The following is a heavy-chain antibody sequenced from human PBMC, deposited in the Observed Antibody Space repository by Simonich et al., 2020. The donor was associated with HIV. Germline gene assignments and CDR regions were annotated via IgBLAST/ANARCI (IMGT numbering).Heavy chain of an antibody. V-gene: IGHV4-34*01. Sequence: QVQLQQWGAGLLKPSETLSLTCAVYGGSFSGYYWSWIRQPQGKGLEWNGEINHSGSTNYNPSLKSRVTISVDTSKNQFSLKLSSVTAADTAVYYCARGFYQRLYYFDYWGQGTLVTVSS. CDR3: ARGFYQRLYYFDY. CDR1: GGSFSGYY. CDR2: INHSGST. J-gene: IGHJ4*02. D-gene: IGHD2-2*01.